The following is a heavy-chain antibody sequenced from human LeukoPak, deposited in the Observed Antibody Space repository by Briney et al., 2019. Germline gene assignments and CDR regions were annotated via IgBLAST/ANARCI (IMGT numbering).Heavy chain of an antibody. CDR2: IKQDGSEK. D-gene: IGHD3-10*01. J-gene: IGHJ4*02. CDR1: GFTFSSYW. Sequence: GGSLRLSCAASGFTFSSYWMSWVRQAPGKGLEWVANIKQDGSEKYYVDSVKARFAISRDNAKNSLYLQMNSLRAEDTAVYYCARGGKNSGFDYWGQGTLVTVSS. CDR3: ARGGKNSGFDY. V-gene: IGHV3-7*04.